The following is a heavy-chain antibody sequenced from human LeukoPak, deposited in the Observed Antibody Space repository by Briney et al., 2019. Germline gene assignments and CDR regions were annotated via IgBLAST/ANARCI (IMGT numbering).Heavy chain of an antibody. CDR3: AKAPNYCSGGSGYSGFDY. D-gene: IGHD2-15*01. V-gene: IGHV3-30*18. Sequence: GGSLRLFCAASGFTLSSYGMHWARQAPGKGREWVVVISYDGSNKYYADSVKGRFTISRNKSKNTLYLQMNSLRAEDTAVYYCAKAPNYCSGGSGYSGFDYWGQGTLVTVSS. CDR1: GFTLSSYG. CDR2: ISYDGSNK. J-gene: IGHJ4*02.